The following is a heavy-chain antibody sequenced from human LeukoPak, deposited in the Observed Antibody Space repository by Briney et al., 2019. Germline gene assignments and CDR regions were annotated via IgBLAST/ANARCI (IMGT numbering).Heavy chain of an antibody. Sequence: SETLSLTCTVSGVSIISTNSYWGWIRQSPRTGLEWIGNIYSSGRTYYNPSLNSRVAISIDMSENRFSLKLTSVTTADTAVYYCARKREGPATGIDYWGQGTLVTVSS. D-gene: IGHD2-15*01. CDR2: IYSSGRT. CDR3: ARKREGPATGIDY. J-gene: IGHJ4*02. CDR1: GVSIISTNSY. V-gene: IGHV4-39*07.